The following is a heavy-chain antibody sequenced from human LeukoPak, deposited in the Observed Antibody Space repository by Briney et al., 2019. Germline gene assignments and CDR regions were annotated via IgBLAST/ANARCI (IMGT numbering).Heavy chain of an antibody. Sequence: PGGSLRLSCAASGFTFSSYGMHWVRQAPGKGLEWVAVIWYDGSYKHYADSVKGRFTISRDNSKNTLYLQMSSLRAEDTAVYYCARELRYGGYDFRYWGQGILVTVSS. CDR3: ARELRYGGYDFRY. J-gene: IGHJ4*02. CDR2: IWYDGSYK. CDR1: GFTFSSYG. D-gene: IGHD5-12*01. V-gene: IGHV3-33*01.